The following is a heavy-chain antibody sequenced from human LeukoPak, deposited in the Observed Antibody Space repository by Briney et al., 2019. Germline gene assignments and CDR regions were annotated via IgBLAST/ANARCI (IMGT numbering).Heavy chain of an antibody. V-gene: IGHV1-69*13. CDR3: ARVSTGSLDY. D-gene: IGHD1-1*01. CDR1: GGSFSSYV. J-gene: IGHJ4*02. CDR2: IMPIIGTT. Sequence: SVKVSCKASGGSFSSYVISWVRQAPGLGLEWLGVIMPIIGTTNYVQKFQGRVTITSDESTSTASMELSSLRSEDTAIYFCARVSTGSLDYWGQGTLVTVSS.